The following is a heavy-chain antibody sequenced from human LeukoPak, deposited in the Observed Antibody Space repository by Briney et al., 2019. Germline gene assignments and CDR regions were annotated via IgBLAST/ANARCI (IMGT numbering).Heavy chain of an antibody. Sequence: PGGSLRLSCAASGFTFDDYAMHWVRQAPGKGLEWVSGISWNSGNIGYADSVKGRFTISRDNAKNSLYLQMNSLRAEDTALYYCAKDIGVSVGSGSYYLFDYWGQGTLVTVSS. V-gene: IGHV3-9*01. CDR2: ISWNSGNI. D-gene: IGHD3-10*01. CDR1: GFTFDDYA. CDR3: AKDIGVSVGSGSYYLFDY. J-gene: IGHJ4*02.